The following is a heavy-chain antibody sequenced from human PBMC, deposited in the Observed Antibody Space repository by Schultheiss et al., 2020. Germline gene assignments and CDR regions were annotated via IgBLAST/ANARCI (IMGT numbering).Heavy chain of an antibody. J-gene: IGHJ4*02. D-gene: IGHD6-13*01. CDR2: ISYDGSNK. V-gene: IGHV3-30*18. CDR1: GFTFSSYG. Sequence: GGSLRLSCAASGFTFSSYGMHWVRQAPGKGLEWVAVISYDGSNKYYADSVKGRFTISRDNSKNSLYLQMNSLRAEDTALYYCAKAYSSSWYHAPFDYWGQGTLVTVSS. CDR3: AKAYSSSWYHAPFDY.